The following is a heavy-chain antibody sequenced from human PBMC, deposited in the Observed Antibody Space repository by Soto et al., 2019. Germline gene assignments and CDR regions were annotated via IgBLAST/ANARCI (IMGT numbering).Heavy chain of an antibody. CDR1: GYPFPSFE. CDR2: ISNAGSGNT. CDR3: ARESNHYQDFFQN. J-gene: IGHJ4*02. Sequence: ASVKVSCKTPGYPFPSFEVHWIRQAPGQRPEWMGGISNAGSGNTKYSQKFQDRLTITGDKRATTVYMALSSLTSEDTATYYCARESNHYQDFFQNWGQGTLVTVS. D-gene: IGHD2-2*01. V-gene: IGHV1-3*01.